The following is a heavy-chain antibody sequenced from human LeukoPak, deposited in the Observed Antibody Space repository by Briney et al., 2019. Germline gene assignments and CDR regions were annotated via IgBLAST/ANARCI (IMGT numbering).Heavy chain of an antibody. CDR1: GGSISSYS. CDR2: IYYSGST. Sequence: SGTLSLTCTVSGGSISSYSWGWIRQPPGKGLEWVGYIYYSGSTNYNPSPKSRVTISVDTSKNQFSLKLSSVTAADTAVYYCARLSTGPPSDYWGQGTLVTVSS. V-gene: IGHV4-59*08. J-gene: IGHJ4*02. CDR3: ARLSTGPPSDY. D-gene: IGHD3-10*01.